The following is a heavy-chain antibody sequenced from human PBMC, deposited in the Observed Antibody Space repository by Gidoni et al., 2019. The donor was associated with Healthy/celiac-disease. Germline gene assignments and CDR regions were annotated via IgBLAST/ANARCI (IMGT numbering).Heavy chain of an antibody. CDR3: VCSWHNPYYFDY. Sequence: QVQLPESGPGLVKPSETLSLTCTVPGGSISSYYWSWIRQPPGKGLEWIGYIYYSGSTNYNPSLKSRVTISVDTSKNQFSLKLSSVTAADTAVYYCVCSWHNPYYFDYWGQGTLVTVSS. CDR1: GGSISSYY. D-gene: IGHD6-13*01. CDR2: IYYSGST. V-gene: IGHV4-59*01. J-gene: IGHJ4*02.